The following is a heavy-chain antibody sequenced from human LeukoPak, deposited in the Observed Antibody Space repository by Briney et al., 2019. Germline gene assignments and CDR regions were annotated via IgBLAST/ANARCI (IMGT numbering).Heavy chain of an antibody. CDR2: ISYDGSNK. D-gene: IGHD3-22*01. CDR1: GFTFSSYA. Sequence: GRSLRLSCAASGFTFSSYAMHWVRQAPGKGLEWVAVISYDGSNKYYADSVKGRFTISRDNSKNTLYLQMNSLRAEDTAVYYCQLSYYDSSGPSYYFDYWGQGTLVTVSS. J-gene: IGHJ4*02. V-gene: IGHV3-30-3*01. CDR3: QLSYYDSSGPSYYFDY.